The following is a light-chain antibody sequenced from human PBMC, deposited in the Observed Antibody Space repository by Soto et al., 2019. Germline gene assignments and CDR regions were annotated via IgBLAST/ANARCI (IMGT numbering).Light chain of an antibody. Sequence: EIVMTQSPATLSVSPGERATLSCRAGQSVSSSLAWYQQKPGQAPRLLISAASTRAPGIPARFSGSGSGTEFTLTISSLQSEDFAVYYCQQYNNWPYTFGQGTKLEIK. CDR3: QQYNNWPYT. CDR2: AAS. J-gene: IGKJ2*01. V-gene: IGKV3-15*01. CDR1: QSVSSS.